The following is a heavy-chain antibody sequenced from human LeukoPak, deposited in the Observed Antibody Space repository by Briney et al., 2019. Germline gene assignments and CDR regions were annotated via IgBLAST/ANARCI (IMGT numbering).Heavy chain of an antibody. CDR2: INHSGST. CDR3: ARGHYDMIVVVYFDY. Sequence: PSQTLSLTCAVSGGSISSGGYSWSWIRQPPGKGLEWIGYINHSGSTNYNPSLKSRVTISVDTSKNQFSLKLSSVTAADTAVYYCARGHYDMIVVVYFDYWGQGTLVTVSS. D-gene: IGHD3-22*01. V-gene: IGHV4-30-2*01. CDR1: GGSISSGGYS. J-gene: IGHJ4*02.